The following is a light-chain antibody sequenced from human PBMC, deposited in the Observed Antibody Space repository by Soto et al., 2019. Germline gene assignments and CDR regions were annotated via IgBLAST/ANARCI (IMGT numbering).Light chain of an antibody. CDR1: SSDVGGYIY. CDR3: VSYTTSTTYV. V-gene: IGLV2-14*01. J-gene: IGLJ1*01. CDR2: DVS. Sequence: QSVLTQPASVSGSPGQSITISCTGTSSDVGGYIYVSWYQQHPGKAPKLIIYDVSNRPSGVSNRFSGSKSGSTASLTISWLQAEDEADYYCVSYTTSTTYVFGTGTKLTVL.